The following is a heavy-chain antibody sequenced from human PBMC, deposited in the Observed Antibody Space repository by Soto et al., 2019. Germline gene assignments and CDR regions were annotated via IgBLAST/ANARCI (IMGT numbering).Heavy chain of an antibody. Sequence: GGSLRLSCAASGFSFSGYAMSWVRQAPGKGLEWVSSISVSGGSTYYADSVKGRFTISRDNSKNTLYLQMDSLRAEDRAIYYCARKGSSTLYYFDYWGQGTLVTVSS. V-gene: IGHV3-23*01. CDR3: ARKGSSTLYYFDY. CDR2: ISVSGGST. CDR1: GFSFSGYA. J-gene: IGHJ4*01. D-gene: IGHD6-6*01.